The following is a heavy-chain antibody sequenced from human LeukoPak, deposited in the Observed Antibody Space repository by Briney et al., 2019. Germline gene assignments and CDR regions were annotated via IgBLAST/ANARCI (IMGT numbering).Heavy chain of an antibody. D-gene: IGHD4-23*01. J-gene: IGHJ4*02. CDR3: ARLNGGN. V-gene: IGHV4-59*08. Sequence: PSETLSLTCTVSGGSISTYYWSWIRQPPGKGLEWIGYSDYSGSTAYNPSLNGRVALSLDTSKNQFSLKLRCVTAADTAVYYCARLNGGNWGPGIMVTVSS. CDR1: GGSISTYY. CDR2: SDYSGST.